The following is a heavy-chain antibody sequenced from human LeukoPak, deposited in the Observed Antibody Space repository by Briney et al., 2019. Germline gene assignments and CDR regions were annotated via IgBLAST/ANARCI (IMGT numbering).Heavy chain of an antibody. V-gene: IGHV1-18*01. CDR2: ISAYNGST. D-gene: IGHD3-22*01. CDR1: GYTFTSYG. Sequence: ASVKVSCKASGYTFTSYGISWVRQAPGQGLEWMGWISAYNGSTNYAQKLQGRVTMTTDTSTSTAYMELRSLRSDDTAVYYCARDSEDTMIVVVITPLGYWGQGTLVTVSS. CDR3: ARDSEDTMIVVVITPLGY. J-gene: IGHJ4*02.